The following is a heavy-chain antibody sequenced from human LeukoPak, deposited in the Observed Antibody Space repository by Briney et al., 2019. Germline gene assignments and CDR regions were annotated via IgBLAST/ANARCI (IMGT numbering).Heavy chain of an antibody. CDR1: GGSISSGDYY. CDR2: IYYSGST. Sequence: SETLSLTCTVSGGSISSGDYYWSWIRQPPGKGLEWIGYIYYSGSTYYNPSLKSRVTISVDTSKNQFSLKLSSVTAADTAVYYCARVDYGGNSGAFDIWGQGTMVTASS. D-gene: IGHD4-23*01. V-gene: IGHV4-30-4*08. J-gene: IGHJ3*02. CDR3: ARVDYGGNSGAFDI.